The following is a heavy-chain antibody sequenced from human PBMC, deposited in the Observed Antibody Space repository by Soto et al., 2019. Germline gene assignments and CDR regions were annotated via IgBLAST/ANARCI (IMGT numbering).Heavy chain of an antibody. CDR2: IYYSGST. J-gene: IGHJ4*02. D-gene: IGHD3-22*01. CDR1: GGSISSGDYY. CDR3: ARDPGPYDSSGYYYREVGY. Sequence: ASETLSLTCTVSGGSISSGDYYWSWIRQPPGKGLEWIGYIYYSGSTYCNPSLKSRVTISVDTSKNQFSLKLSSVTAADTAVYYCARDPGPYDSSGYYYREVGYWGQGTLVTVSS. V-gene: IGHV4-30-4*01.